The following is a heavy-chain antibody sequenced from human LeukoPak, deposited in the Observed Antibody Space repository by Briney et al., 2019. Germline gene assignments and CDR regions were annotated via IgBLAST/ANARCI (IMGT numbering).Heavy chain of an antibody. CDR3: ARLGSTGHIGGTNFDY. CDR2: VHHAGIT. J-gene: IGHJ4*02. Sequence: SETLSLTCTVSGGSTNSHFWGWIRQPPGKGLEWIGKGLEWIGTVHHAGITYYNPSLKSRVTISVDTSKNQFSLKLSSVTAADTAIYYCARLGSTGHIGGTNFDYWGQGTLVTVSS. CDR1: GGSTNSHF. D-gene: IGHD1/OR15-1a*01. V-gene: IGHV4-39*01.